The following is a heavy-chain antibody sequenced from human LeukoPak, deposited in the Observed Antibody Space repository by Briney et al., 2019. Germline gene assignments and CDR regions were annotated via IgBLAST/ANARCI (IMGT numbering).Heavy chain of an antibody. Sequence: ASVKVSRKAYGYTFTNYYMDWVRQAPGQGLEWMGVINPSGGSTSYAQNFQGRVTMTRDTSTSTVYMELSSLRSEDTAVYYCAREPYDSSGYEYFQHWGQGTLVIVSS. D-gene: IGHD3-22*01. J-gene: IGHJ1*01. CDR3: AREPYDSSGYEYFQH. CDR2: INPSGGST. V-gene: IGHV1-46*01. CDR1: GYTFTNYY.